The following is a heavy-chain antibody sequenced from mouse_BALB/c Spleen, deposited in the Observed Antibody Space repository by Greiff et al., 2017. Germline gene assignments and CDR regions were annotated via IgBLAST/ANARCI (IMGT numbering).Heavy chain of an antibody. J-gene: IGHJ2*01. Sequence: QVQLQQSGAELMKPGASVKISCKATGYTFSSYWIEWVKQRPGHGLEWIGEILPGSGSTNYNEKFKGKATFTADTSSNTAYMQLSSLTSEDSAVYYCASPPYYGSSYFDYWGQGTTLTVSS. D-gene: IGHD1-1*01. V-gene: IGHV1-9*01. CDR1: GYTFSSYW. CDR2: ILPGSGST. CDR3: ASPPYYGSSYFDY.